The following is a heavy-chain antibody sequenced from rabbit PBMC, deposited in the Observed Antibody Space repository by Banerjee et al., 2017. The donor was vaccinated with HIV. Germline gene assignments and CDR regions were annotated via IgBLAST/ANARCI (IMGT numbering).Heavy chain of an antibody. J-gene: IGHJ4*01. D-gene: IGHD6-1*01. CDR1: GFTISSSWA. V-gene: IGHV1S45*01. Sequence: QEQLEESVGGLVQPEASLTPTCKASGFTISSSWAMCWVRQAPGKGLEWIGCIYNGRSGYTYYANWAKGRFTVSKTSSTTVTLQRTSLTAADTATYFCARYGNDGVGYDLWGPGTLVTVS. CDR3: ARYGNDGVGYDL. CDR2: IYNGRSGYT.